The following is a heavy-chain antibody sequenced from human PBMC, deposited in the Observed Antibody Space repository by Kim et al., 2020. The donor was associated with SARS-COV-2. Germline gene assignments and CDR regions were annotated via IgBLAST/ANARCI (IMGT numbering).Heavy chain of an antibody. CDR2: INTNTGNP. V-gene: IGHV7-4-1*02. Sequence: ASVKVSCKASGYTFTSYAMNWVRQAPGQGLEWMGWINTNTGNPTYAQGFTGRFVFSLDTSVSTAYLQISSLKAEDTAVYYCARSGPYGYYDSSGYSDAFDIWGQGTMVTVSS. CDR3: ARSGPYGYYDSSGYSDAFDI. D-gene: IGHD3-22*01. J-gene: IGHJ3*02. CDR1: GYTFTSYA.